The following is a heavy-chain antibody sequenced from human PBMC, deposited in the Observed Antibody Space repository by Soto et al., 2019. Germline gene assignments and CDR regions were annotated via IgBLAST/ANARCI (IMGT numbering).Heavy chain of an antibody. CDR3: AREVVVAATSWFDP. Sequence: ASVKVSCKASGYTFTSYGISWVRQAPGQGLEWMGWISAYNGNTNYAQKLQGRVTMTTDTSTSTAYMELRSLRSEDTAVYYCAREVVVAATSWFDPWGQGTLVTVSS. D-gene: IGHD2-15*01. CDR2: ISAYNGNT. J-gene: IGHJ5*02. CDR1: GYTFTSYG. V-gene: IGHV1-18*01.